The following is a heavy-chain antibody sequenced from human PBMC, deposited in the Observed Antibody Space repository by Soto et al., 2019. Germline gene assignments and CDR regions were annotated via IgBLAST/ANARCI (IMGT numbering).Heavy chain of an antibody. J-gene: IGHJ3*02. V-gene: IGHV3-21*01. Sequence: GGSLRPSCAASGFTFSSYSMNWVRQAPGKGLEWVSSISSSSSYIYYADSVKGRFTISRDNAKNSLYLQMNSLRAEDTAVYYCARAHQSDFWSGYYDAFDIWGQGTMVTVSS. CDR2: ISSSSSYI. D-gene: IGHD3-3*01. CDR3: ARAHQSDFWSGYYDAFDI. CDR1: GFTFSSYS.